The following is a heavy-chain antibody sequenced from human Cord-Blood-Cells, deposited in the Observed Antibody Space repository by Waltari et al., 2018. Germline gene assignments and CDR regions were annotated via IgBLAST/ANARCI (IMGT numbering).Heavy chain of an antibody. V-gene: IGHV4-34*01. J-gene: IGHJ4*02. Sequence: QVQLQQWGAGLLKPSETLSLTCAVYGGSFSGSSWSWIRQPPAKGLEWIGEIKHKGSTNYNPSLKSRVTISVDTSKNQFSLKLSSVTAADTAVYYCASAGEITMVRGVIDLKNDYWGQGTLVTVSS. CDR1: GGSFSGSS. D-gene: IGHD3-10*01. CDR3: ASAGEITMVRGVIDLKNDY. CDR2: IKHKGST.